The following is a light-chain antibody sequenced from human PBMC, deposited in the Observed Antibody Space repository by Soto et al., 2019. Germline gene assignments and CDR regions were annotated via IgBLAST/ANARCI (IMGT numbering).Light chain of an antibody. J-gene: IGKJ1*01. CDR1: QSVRSSY. CDR3: QKYGSAPGT. V-gene: IGKV3-20*01. Sequence: EIVLTQSPGTLSLSPGERATLSCRASQSVRSSYLAWYQQKPGQAPRPLIYGASSRATGIPDRFSGSGSGTDFTLTITRLEPEDFAVYYCQKYGSAPGTFGQGTKVEIK. CDR2: GAS.